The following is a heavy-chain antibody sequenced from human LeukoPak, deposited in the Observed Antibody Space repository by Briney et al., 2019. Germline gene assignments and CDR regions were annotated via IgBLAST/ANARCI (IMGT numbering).Heavy chain of an antibody. Sequence: GGSLRLSCAASGFTLSSNWMHWVRQAPGKGLVWVSRINIDGSSTSYADSVKGRFTISRDNAKNTLYLQMNSLRAEDTAVYYCARVPGVTRYFDSWGQGILVTVSS. J-gene: IGHJ4*02. CDR2: INIDGSST. CDR3: ARVPGVTRYFDS. V-gene: IGHV3-74*01. CDR1: GFTLSSNW. D-gene: IGHD4-23*01.